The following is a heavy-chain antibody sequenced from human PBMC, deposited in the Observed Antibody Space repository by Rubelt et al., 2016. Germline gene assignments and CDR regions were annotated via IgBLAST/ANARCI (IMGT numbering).Heavy chain of an antibody. V-gene: IGHV3-7*03. CDR1: GFTFSTFS. CDR2: INQAGSEE. J-gene: IGHJ4*02. Sequence: EVQLVESGGGLVQPGGSLRLSCAASGFTFSTFSMTWVRPAPGKGLEWVANINQAGSEEHYVGSVKGRFTISRDNTKNSLYLQMNNLSAEDTAVYYCAGGRNGALWGQGTLVIVSS. D-gene: IGHD2-8*01. CDR3: AGGRNGAL.